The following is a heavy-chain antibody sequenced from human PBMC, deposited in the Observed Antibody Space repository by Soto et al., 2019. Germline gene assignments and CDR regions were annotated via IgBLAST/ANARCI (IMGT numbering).Heavy chain of an antibody. Sequence: QVQLQESGPGLVEPSQTLSLTCTVSGGSISSGGYHWSWIRQHPGKGLEWIGYMYYSGSTSYNPSLQRRVSFSMDTSKIQFSLKLSSVTAADTAVYYCAREGAYHSGRGYRPHGYWGQGTLVTVSS. J-gene: IGHJ4*02. D-gene: IGHD3-22*01. CDR3: AREGAYHSGRGYRPHGY. CDR2: MYYSGST. V-gene: IGHV4-31*03. CDR1: GGSISSGGYH.